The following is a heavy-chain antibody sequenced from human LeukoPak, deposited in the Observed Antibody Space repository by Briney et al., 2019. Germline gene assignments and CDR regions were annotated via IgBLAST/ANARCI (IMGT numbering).Heavy chain of an antibody. CDR1: GYTFTNYG. Sequence: ASVKVSCKASGYTFTNYGISWLRQAPGQGPEWMGWISAYSRHTNYVQKLQGRVTMTTDTSTSTAYMELRSLRSDDTAVYYCARDNHSGSWSWFDPWGQGTLVSVSS. D-gene: IGHD6-13*01. CDR3: ARDNHSGSWSWFDP. V-gene: IGHV1-18*01. J-gene: IGHJ5*02. CDR2: ISAYSRHT.